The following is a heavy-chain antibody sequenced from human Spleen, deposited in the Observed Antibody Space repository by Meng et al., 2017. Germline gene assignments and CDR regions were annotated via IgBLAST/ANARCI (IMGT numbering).Heavy chain of an antibody. CDR2: ILYDGSNK. J-gene: IGHJ4*02. D-gene: IGHD5-12*01. V-gene: IGHV3-33*03. CDR3: SKDYTGSDDY. CDR1: GFTFSNYG. Sequence: QVQLVESGGGVVHPGRALRLSCAASGFTFSNYGMHWVRQAPGKGLEWVALILYDGSNKDYADSVKGRFTISRDNAKNTLYLQMTSLRAEDTAVYYCSKDYTGSDDYWGQGTLVTVSS.